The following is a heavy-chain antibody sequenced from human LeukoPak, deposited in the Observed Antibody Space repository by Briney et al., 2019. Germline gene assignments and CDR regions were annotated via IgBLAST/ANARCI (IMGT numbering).Heavy chain of an antibody. CDR3: ASSIVGSDAFDI. D-gene: IGHD1-26*01. V-gene: IGHV3-21*01. CDR1: GFTFSSYS. CDR2: ISSSSSYI. Sequence: GGSLRLSCAASGFTFSSYSMNWVRQAPGKGLEWVSSISSSSSYIYYADSVKGRFTISRDNAKNSLYLQMNSLRAEDTAVYYCASSIVGSDAFDIWGQGTMVTVSS. J-gene: IGHJ3*02.